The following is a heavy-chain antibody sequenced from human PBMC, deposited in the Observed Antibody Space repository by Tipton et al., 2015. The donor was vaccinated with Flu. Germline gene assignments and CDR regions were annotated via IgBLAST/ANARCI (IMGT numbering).Heavy chain of an antibody. CDR1: GGSISSSH. J-gene: IGHJ5*02. Sequence: TLSLTCTVSGGSISSSHWSWIRQAAGKGLEWIGHIDATGSPNYNPSLKSRVTLAVDTSKNQFSLKLISVTAADTAVYYCARARGFGDLAWFDPWGQGTLVTVSS. CDR3: ARARGFGDLAWFDP. D-gene: IGHD3-10*01. CDR2: IDATGSP. V-gene: IGHV4-4*07.